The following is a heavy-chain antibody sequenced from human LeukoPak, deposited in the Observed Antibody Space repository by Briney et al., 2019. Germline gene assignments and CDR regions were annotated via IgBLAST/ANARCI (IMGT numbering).Heavy chain of an antibody. Sequence: SQTLSLTCAIYGDSVSSNRAAWTWIRQSPSRGLEWLGRTYYRSKWYNDYAVSVKSRITINPDTSKNQFSLQLNSVTPEDTAVYYCARTGAVARNLDYWGQGTLVTASS. J-gene: IGHJ4*02. CDR3: ARTGAVARNLDY. D-gene: IGHD6-19*01. V-gene: IGHV6-1*01. CDR1: GDSVSSNRAA. CDR2: TYYRSKWYN.